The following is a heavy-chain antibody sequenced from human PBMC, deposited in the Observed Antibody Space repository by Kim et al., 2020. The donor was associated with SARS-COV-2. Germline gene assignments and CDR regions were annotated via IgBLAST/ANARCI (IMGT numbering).Heavy chain of an antibody. D-gene: IGHD3-16*01. Sequence: YAESVKGRFTISRDNAKNSLYRQISSLGDEDTAVYYCARVMGVHAFDVWGQGTSVTVS. J-gene: IGHJ6*02. CDR3: ARVMGVHAFDV. V-gene: IGHV3-11*01.